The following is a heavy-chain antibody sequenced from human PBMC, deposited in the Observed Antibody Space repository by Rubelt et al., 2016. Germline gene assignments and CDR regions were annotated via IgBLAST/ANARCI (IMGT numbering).Heavy chain of an antibody. D-gene: IGHD1-26*01. V-gene: IGHV3-7*02. Sequence: EVQLVESGGGLVQPGGSLRLSCAASGFTFSSYMLSWARQAPGRGLEWVANMRPDGSVEYHADSVRGRFAISRDNAKSSLHLQMNSLRVEDTAVYYCATVGARPDFWGPGTLSPSPQ. CDR1: GFTFSSYM. CDR3: ATVGARPDF. J-gene: IGHJ4*02. CDR2: MRPDGSVE.